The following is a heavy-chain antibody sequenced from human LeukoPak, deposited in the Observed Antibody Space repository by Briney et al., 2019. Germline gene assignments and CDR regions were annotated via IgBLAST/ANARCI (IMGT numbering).Heavy chain of an antibody. CDR1: GFSVSNSY. CDR2: FYKGDST. V-gene: IGHV3-53*01. J-gene: IGHJ4*02. D-gene: IGHD2-15*01. Sequence: GGSLRLSCAASGFSVSNSYMYWVRQAPGKGLEWVSFFYKGDSTYYAESVRGRFTISRDNSKNTLYLLMNSLIPEDTAVYYCAREVVSSPSYFNSWGQGTLVTVSS. CDR3: AREVVSSPSYFNS.